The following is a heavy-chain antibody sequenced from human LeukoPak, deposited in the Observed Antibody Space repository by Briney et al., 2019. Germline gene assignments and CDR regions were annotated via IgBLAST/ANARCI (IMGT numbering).Heavy chain of an antibody. CDR3: AGNGDANIDY. CDR1: GGSFSGYY. Sequence: SETLSLTCAVYGGSFSGYYWSWIRQPPGKGLEWIGEINHSGSTNYNPSLKSRVTISVDTSKNQFSQKLSSVTAADTAVYYCAGNGDANIDYWGQGTLVTVSS. V-gene: IGHV4-34*01. CDR2: INHSGST. D-gene: IGHD4-17*01. J-gene: IGHJ4*02.